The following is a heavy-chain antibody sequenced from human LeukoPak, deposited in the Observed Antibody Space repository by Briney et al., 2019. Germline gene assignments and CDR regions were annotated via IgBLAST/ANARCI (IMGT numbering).Heavy chain of an antibody. Sequence: SETLSLTCTVSGVSISTYYWSWIRQPPGKGLEWIGYIYNSGSTKYNPSLKSRVTMSKDTSKNQFSLRLSSVTAADTAVYYCARGGWYSDYWGQGTLVTVSS. D-gene: IGHD6-19*01. J-gene: IGHJ4*02. V-gene: IGHV4-59*01. CDR3: ARGGWYSDY. CDR1: GVSISTYY. CDR2: IYNSGST.